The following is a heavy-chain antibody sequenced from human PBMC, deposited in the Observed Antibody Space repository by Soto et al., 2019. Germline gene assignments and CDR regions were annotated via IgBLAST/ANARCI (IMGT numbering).Heavy chain of an antibody. CDR3: ARVVTMMGFYYFDY. CDR1: GYTFTSYG. V-gene: IGHV1-18*04. D-gene: IGHD3-22*01. CDR2: ISAYNGNT. Sequence: ASVKVSCKASGYTFTSYGISWVRQAPGQGLEWTGWISAYNGNTNYAQKLQGRVTMTTDTSTSTAYMELRSLRSDDTAVYYCARVVTMMGFYYFDYGGQGTLVTVS. J-gene: IGHJ4*02.